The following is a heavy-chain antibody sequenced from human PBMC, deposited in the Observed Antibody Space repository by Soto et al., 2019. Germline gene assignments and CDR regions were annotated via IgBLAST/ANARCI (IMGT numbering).Heavy chain of an antibody. Sequence: EASVKVSCKASGYTFTSYAMHWVRQAPGQRLEWMGWINAGNGNTKYSQKFQGRVTITRDTSASTAYMELSSLRSEDTAVYYCARDWFLGGNYYGMDVWGQGTTVTVSS. J-gene: IGHJ6*02. D-gene: IGHD3-10*01. CDR2: INAGNGNT. CDR3: ARDWFLGGNYYGMDV. V-gene: IGHV1-3*01. CDR1: GYTFTSYA.